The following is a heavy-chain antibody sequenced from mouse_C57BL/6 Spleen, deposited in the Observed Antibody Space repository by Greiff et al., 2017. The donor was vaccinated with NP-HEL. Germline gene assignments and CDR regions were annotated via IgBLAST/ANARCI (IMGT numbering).Heavy chain of an antibody. Sequence: QVQLKQPGAELVRPGSSVKLSCKASGYTFTSYWMHWVKQRPIQGLEWIGNIDPSDSETHYNQKFKDKATLTVDKSSSTAYMQLSSLTSEDSAVYYCAREVTMAPLDYWGQGTTLTVSS. V-gene: IGHV1-52*01. CDR3: AREVTMAPLDY. J-gene: IGHJ2*01. D-gene: IGHD2-13*01. CDR2: IDPSDSET. CDR1: GYTFTSYW.